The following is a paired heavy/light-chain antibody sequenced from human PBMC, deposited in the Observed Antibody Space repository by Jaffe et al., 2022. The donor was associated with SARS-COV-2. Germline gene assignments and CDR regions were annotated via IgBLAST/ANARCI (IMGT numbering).Light chain of an antibody. J-gene: IGKJ4*01. CDR1: QGVSRA. Sequence: DIQMTQSPSSVSASVGDRLTITCRASQGVSRALSWYQQKPGKAPKLLIAVASGLHAGVPSRFTGSGSGTEFTLTISSLQPEDAATYYCQQAYRFPLTFGGGTKVEIK. V-gene: IGKV1-12*01. CDR3: QQAYRFPLT. CDR2: VAS.
Heavy chain of an antibody. Sequence: EMQLVESGGGLVQPGGSLRLSCVASGVGFSSNWMSWVRQAPGEGLESVANIKGDGNEINYVDSVRGRFTISRDNAEQSLYLQMNSLRTEDTAVYYCARYSSVYGGFDPWGQGTRVTVSS. CDR1: GVGFSSNW. V-gene: IGHV3-7*01. D-gene: IGHD6-19*01. J-gene: IGHJ5*02. CDR2: IKGDGNEI. CDR3: ARYSSVYGGFDP.